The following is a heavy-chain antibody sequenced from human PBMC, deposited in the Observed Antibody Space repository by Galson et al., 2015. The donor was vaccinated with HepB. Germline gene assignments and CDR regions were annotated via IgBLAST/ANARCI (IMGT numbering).Heavy chain of an antibody. V-gene: IGHV1-3*01. Sequence: SVKVSCKASGYTFTSYAMHWVRQAPGQRLEWMGWINAGDGNTKYSQKFQGRVTITRDTSASTAYMELSSLRSEDTAVYYCARDGSTSWPPFDIWGQGTMVTVSS. CDR3: ARDGSTSWPPFDI. CDR2: INAGDGNT. D-gene: IGHD2-2*01. CDR1: GYTFTSYA. J-gene: IGHJ3*02.